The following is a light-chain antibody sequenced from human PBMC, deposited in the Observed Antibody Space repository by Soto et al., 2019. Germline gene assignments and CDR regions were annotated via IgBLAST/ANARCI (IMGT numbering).Light chain of an antibody. V-gene: IGKV3-11*01. CDR1: QSVRSN. J-gene: IGKJ1*01. Sequence: EIVLTQSPATLSLSPGERATLSCRASQSVRSNLAWYQQKPCQAPRLLIYDASNRATVIPGRFSGSGSGTDFTLTITNLEPDDFAVYSCQQRSNWPWTFVQGAKVEIK. CDR2: DAS. CDR3: QQRSNWPWT.